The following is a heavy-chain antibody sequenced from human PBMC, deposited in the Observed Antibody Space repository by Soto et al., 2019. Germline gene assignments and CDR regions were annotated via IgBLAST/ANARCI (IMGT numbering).Heavy chain of an antibody. D-gene: IGHD5-18*01. J-gene: IGHJ4*02. CDR2: IYHSGST. Sequence: PSETLSLTCTVSGGSISSGGYSWSWIRQPPGKGLEWIGYIYHSGSTYYNPSLKSRVTISVDRSKNQFSLKLSSVTAADTAVYYCARVDTAMAVDYWGQGTLVTVSS. CDR3: ARVDTAMAVDY. CDR1: GGSISSGGYS. V-gene: IGHV4-30-2*01.